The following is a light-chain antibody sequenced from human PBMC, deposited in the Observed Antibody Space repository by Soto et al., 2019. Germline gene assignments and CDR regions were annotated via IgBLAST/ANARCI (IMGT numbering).Light chain of an antibody. CDR3: MQALQTPLT. Sequence: DIVMTQSPLSLPVTPGEPASISCRSSQSLLDINGNSRFDWYLQKPGPSPRLLIYLGSNRAAGGPERVSGSGSGTDFTLKISRVEAEDVGVYYCMQALQTPLTFGQGTRLEIK. CDR2: LGS. V-gene: IGKV2-28*01. CDR1: QSLLDINGNSR. J-gene: IGKJ5*01.